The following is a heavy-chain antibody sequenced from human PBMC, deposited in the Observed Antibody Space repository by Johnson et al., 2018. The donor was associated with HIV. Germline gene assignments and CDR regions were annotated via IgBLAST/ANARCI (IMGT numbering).Heavy chain of an antibody. V-gene: IGHV3-23*04. D-gene: IGHD3-16*01. CDR1: GFTFSSYA. CDR3: ARDELGGDAFDI. J-gene: IGHJ3*02. Sequence: VQLVESGGGLVQPWGSLRLSCAASGFTFSSYAMSWVRQAPGKGLEWVSTISGSGGNTYYADSVKGRFTISRDNSKNTLYLQMNSLRAEDTAVYYCARDELGGDAFDIWGQGTMVTVSP. CDR2: ISGSGGNT.